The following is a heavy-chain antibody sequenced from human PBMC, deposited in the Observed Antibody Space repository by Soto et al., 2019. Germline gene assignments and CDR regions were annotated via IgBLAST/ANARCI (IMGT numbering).Heavy chain of an antibody. J-gene: IGHJ5*02. CDR1: GFTFSSYA. CDR2: ISGSGGRT. CDR3: ANFPLSIVLAPAAPEGWSHP. V-gene: IGHV3-23*01. D-gene: IGHD2-2*01. Sequence: PGGSLRLSCAASGFTFSSYAMSWVRHTPGKGLECVSAISGSGGRTYYADSVKGRFTISRDNSKNTVYLQMNSLRAEDTAVFYCANFPLSIVLAPAAPEGWSHPWGQGALVT.